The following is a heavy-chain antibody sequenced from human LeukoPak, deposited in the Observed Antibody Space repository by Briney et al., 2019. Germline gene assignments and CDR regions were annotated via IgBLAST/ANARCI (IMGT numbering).Heavy chain of an antibody. V-gene: IGHV4-34*01. D-gene: IGHD6-13*01. Sequence: SETLSLTCAVYGGSFSDDYCAWIRQPPGKGLEWIGEINHSGSTNYNPSLKSRVTISVDTSKNQFSLRLSSVTAADTAVYYCARAAWYLIDYWGQGTLVTVSS. J-gene: IGHJ4*02. CDR3: ARAAWYLIDY. CDR1: GGSFSDDY. CDR2: INHSGST.